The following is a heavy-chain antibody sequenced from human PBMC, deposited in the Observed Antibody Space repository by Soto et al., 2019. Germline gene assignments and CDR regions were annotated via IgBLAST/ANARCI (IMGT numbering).Heavy chain of an antibody. CDR2: ISSYNGGT. D-gene: IGHD3-16*01. J-gene: IGHJ4*02. Sequence: QVQLVQSGAEVKKPGAAVKVSCKASGYTFTSYGINWVRQTPGQGLEWMGYISSYNGGTEPAAKFQGRLTMTTDSSTSTVYMELRGLRSDDTAVYYCARWGPMNLIPFDFWGQGTLVTVSS. V-gene: IGHV1-18*01. CDR1: GYTFTSYG. CDR3: ARWGPMNLIPFDF.